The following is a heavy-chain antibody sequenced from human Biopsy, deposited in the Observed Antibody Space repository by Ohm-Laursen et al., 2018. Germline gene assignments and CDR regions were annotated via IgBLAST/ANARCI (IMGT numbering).Heavy chain of an antibody. D-gene: IGHD6-25*01. CDR3: ARIAAAGWDDY. Sequence: ASVKVSCKASGYTFTSYGMSWVRQAPGQGFEWMGRISGYNGNTNYAQKFQGRITMTIDAATSTGYMDLRSLKSDDTAVYYCARIAAAGWDDYWGQGTLVTVSS. CDR2: ISGYNGNT. V-gene: IGHV1-18*01. CDR1: GYTFTSYG. J-gene: IGHJ4*02.